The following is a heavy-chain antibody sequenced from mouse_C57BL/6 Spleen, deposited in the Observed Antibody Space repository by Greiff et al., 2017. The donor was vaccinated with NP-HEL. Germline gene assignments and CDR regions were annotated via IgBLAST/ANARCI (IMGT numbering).Heavy chain of an antibody. CDR3: ARDTTYDYAMDY. Sequence: QVQLQQSGTELVKPGASVKLSCKASGYTFTSYWMHWVKQRPGQGLEWIGNINPSNGGTNYNEKFKSKATLTVDKSSSTAYMQLSSLTSEDSAVYYCARDTTYDYAMDYWGQGTSVTVSS. D-gene: IGHD1-1*01. J-gene: IGHJ4*01. V-gene: IGHV1-53*01. CDR1: GYTFTSYW. CDR2: INPSNGGT.